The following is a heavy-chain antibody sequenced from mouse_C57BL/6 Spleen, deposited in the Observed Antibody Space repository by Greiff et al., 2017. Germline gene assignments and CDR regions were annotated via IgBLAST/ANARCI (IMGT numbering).Heavy chain of an antibody. J-gene: IGHJ1*03. CDR2: INPNNGGT. Sequence: EVQLQQSGPELVKPGASVKISCKASGYTFTDYYMNWVKQSHGKSLEWIGDINPNNGGTSYNQKFKGKATLTVDKSSSTAYMELRSLTSEDSAVYYCARRDYSNYWWYFDVWGTGTTVTVSS. CDR3: ARRDYSNYWWYFDV. V-gene: IGHV1-26*01. D-gene: IGHD2-5*01. CDR1: GYTFTDYY.